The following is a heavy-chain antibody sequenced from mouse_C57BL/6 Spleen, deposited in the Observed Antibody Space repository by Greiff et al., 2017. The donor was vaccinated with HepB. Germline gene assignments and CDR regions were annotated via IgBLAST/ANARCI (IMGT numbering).Heavy chain of an antibody. V-gene: IGHV14-4*01. CDR3: TSNGNFFCDD. CDR2: IDPENGDT. J-gene: IGHJ2*01. CDR1: GFNIKDDY. Sequence: VQLQQSGAELVRPGASVKLSCTASGFNIKDDYMHWVKQRPEQGLEWIGWIDPENGDTEYASKFQGKATITADTSSNTAYLQLSSLTSEDTAVYYCTSNGNFFCDDWGQGTTLTVSS. D-gene: IGHD2-1*01.